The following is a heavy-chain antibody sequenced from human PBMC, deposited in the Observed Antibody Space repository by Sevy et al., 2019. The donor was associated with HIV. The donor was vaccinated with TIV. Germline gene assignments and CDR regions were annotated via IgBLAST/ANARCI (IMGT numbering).Heavy chain of an antibody. D-gene: IGHD3-22*01. CDR1: GFSLTTSGLG. Sequence: SGPTLVKPTQTLTLTCTFSGFSLTTSGLGVAWIRQPPGKALEWLALLYYNDDKRYSPSLKSRVTITKDTSKNQVVLTVPNVDPVDTATYYCALFASSTSYYDSSNYYASATFEYWGQGTLVTVSS. J-gene: IGHJ4*02. CDR3: ALFASSTSYYDSSNYYASATFEY. V-gene: IGHV2-5*01. CDR2: LYYNDDK.